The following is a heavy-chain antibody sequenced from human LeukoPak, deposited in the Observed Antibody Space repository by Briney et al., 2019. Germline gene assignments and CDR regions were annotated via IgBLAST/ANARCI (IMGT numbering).Heavy chain of an antibody. D-gene: IGHD4-23*01. CDR2: IYYSGST. CDR1: GGSISSYY. Sequence: SETLSLTCTVSGGSISSYYWSWIRQPPGKGLEWIGYIYYSGSTNYNPSLKSRVTISVDTSKNQFSPKLSSVTAADTAVYYCARRRGFYGGNSPGYYYYYMDVWGKGTTVTVSS. J-gene: IGHJ6*03. V-gene: IGHV4-59*01. CDR3: ARRRGFYGGNSPGYYYYYMDV.